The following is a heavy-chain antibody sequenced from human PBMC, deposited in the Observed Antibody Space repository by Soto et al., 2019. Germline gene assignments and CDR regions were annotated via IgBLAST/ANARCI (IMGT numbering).Heavy chain of an antibody. CDR3: AKDFLGGDYGDKPSGY. CDR1: GFTFSSYA. J-gene: IGHJ4*02. V-gene: IGHV3-23*01. Sequence: GGSLRLSCAASGFTFSSYAMSWVRQAPGKGLEWVSAISGSGGSTYYADSVKGRFTISRDNSKKTLYLQMNSLRAEDTAVYYCAKDFLGGDYGDKPSGYWGQGTLVTVSS. CDR2: ISGSGGST. D-gene: IGHD4-17*01.